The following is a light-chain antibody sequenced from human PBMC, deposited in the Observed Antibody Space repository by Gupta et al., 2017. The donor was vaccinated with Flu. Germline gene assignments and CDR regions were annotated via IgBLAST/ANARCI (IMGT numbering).Light chain of an antibody. Sequence: KVVISCSVTTSNVGSNYVAWYLQLPGTAPKLLIYDNNKRPSGISERFSSTRSGTSATLGIAGLQTGDEATYYCGPWDVSLNAAVFGGGTEVTVL. V-gene: IGLV1-51*01. CDR1: TSNVGSNY. CDR2: DNN. CDR3: GPWDVSLNAAV. J-gene: IGLJ3*02.